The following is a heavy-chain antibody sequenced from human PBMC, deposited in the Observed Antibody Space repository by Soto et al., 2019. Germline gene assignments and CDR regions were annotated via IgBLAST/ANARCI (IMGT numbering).Heavy chain of an antibody. Sequence: QVQLVQSGAEVKKPGSSVKVSCKASGGTFSSYAISWVRQAPGQGLEWMGGIIPIFGTANYAQKFQARVTITADESTSTAYMELSSLRSEDTAVYYCASYDSSGYYFGTFDYWGQGTLVTVSS. D-gene: IGHD3-22*01. CDR1: GGTFSSYA. CDR3: ASYDSSGYYFGTFDY. CDR2: IIPIFGTA. V-gene: IGHV1-69*12. J-gene: IGHJ4*02.